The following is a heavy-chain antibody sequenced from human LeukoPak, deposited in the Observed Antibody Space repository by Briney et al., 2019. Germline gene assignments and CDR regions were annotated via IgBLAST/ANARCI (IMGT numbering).Heavy chain of an antibody. Sequence: GGSLRLSCAASGFTFSSYSMDWVRQAPGKGLEWVSSISSSSSYIYYADSVKGRFTISRDNAKNSLYLQMNSLRAEDTAVYYCARESGITGTRYMDVWGKGTAVTVSS. CDR1: GFTFSSYS. D-gene: IGHD1-7*01. CDR2: ISSSSSYI. J-gene: IGHJ6*03. V-gene: IGHV3-21*01. CDR3: ARESGITGTRYMDV.